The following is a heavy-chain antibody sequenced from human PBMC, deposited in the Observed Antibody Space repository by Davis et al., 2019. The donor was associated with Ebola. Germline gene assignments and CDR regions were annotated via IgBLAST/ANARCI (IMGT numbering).Heavy chain of an antibody. CDR3: ARVVVWSGYRYNWFDP. V-gene: IGHV1-18*01. D-gene: IGHD3-3*01. CDR1: GYTFTSYA. Sequence: AASVKVSCKASGYTFTSYAMHWVRQAPGQRLEWMGWISAYNGNTNYAQKLQGRVTMTTDTSTSTAYMELRSLRSDDTAVYYCARVVVWSGYRYNWFDPWGQGTLVTVSS. J-gene: IGHJ5*02. CDR2: ISAYNGNT.